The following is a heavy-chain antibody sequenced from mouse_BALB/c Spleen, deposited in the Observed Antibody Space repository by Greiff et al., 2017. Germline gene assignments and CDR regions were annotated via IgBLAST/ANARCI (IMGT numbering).Heavy chain of an antibody. CDR2: ISSGGGST. Sequence: DVMLVESGGGLVKPGGSLKLSCAASGFAFSSYDMSWVRQTPEKRLEWVAYISSGGGSTYYPDTVKGRFTISRDNAKNTLYLQMSSLKSEDTAMYYCARQLWSYWYFDVWGAGTTVTVSS. V-gene: IGHV5-12-1*01. CDR1: GFAFSSYD. CDR3: ARQLWSYWYFDV. D-gene: IGHD1-1*02. J-gene: IGHJ1*01.